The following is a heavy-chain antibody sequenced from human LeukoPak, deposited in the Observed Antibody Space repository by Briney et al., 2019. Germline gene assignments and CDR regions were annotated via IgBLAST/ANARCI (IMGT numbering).Heavy chain of an antibody. D-gene: IGHD3-3*01. Sequence: SVKVSCKASGYTFTSYGISWVRQAPGQGLEWMGWISAYNGNTNYAQKLQGRVTMTIDTSTSTAYMELRSLRSDDTAVYYCVRVRRITIFGVVIEGFADYWGQGTLVTVSS. CDR2: ISAYNGNT. J-gene: IGHJ4*02. V-gene: IGHV1-18*01. CDR3: VRVRRITIFGVVIEGFADY. CDR1: GYTFTSYG.